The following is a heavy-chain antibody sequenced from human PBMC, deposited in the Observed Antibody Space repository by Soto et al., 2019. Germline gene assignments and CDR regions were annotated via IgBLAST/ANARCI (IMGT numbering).Heavy chain of an antibody. CDR3: ARVPPYCGGDCYPDY. V-gene: IGHV1-2*04. J-gene: IGHJ4*02. D-gene: IGHD2-21*02. Sequence: QVQLVQSGAEVKKPGASVKVSCKASGYTFTVYYMHWVRQAPGQGLEWMGWINPNSGGTNYAQKFQGWVTMTRDTSISTAYMELSRLRSDDTAVYYCARVPPYCGGDCYPDYWGQGTLVTVSS. CDR1: GYTFTVYY. CDR2: INPNSGGT.